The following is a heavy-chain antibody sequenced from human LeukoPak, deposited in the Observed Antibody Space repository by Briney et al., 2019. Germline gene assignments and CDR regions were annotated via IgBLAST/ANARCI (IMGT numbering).Heavy chain of an antibody. CDR2: MNPNSGNT. V-gene: IGHV1-8*01. D-gene: IGHD5-18*01. CDR3: ARGDTLWIQLWSDFDY. Sequence: ASVKVSCKASGYTFTSYDINWVRQATGQGLEWMGWMNPNSGNTGYAQKFQGRVTMTRNTSISTAYMELSSLRSEDTAVYYCARGDTLWIQLWSDFDYWGQGTLVTVSS. J-gene: IGHJ4*02. CDR1: GYTFTSYD.